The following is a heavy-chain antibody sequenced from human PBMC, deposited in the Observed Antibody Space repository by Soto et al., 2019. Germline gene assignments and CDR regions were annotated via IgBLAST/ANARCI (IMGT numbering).Heavy chain of an antibody. CDR2: IWYDGSNK. J-gene: IGHJ4*02. V-gene: IGHV3-33*01. Sequence: PGGSLRLSCAASGFTFSSYGMHWVRQAPGKGLEWVAVIWYDGSNKYYADSVKGRFTISRDNSKNTLYLQMNSLRAEDTAVYYCARDRGYCSSTSFYEPWYYFDYWCQGTLVTVYS. D-gene: IGHD2-2*01. CDR3: ARDRGYCSSTSFYEPWYYFDY. CDR1: GFTFSSYG.